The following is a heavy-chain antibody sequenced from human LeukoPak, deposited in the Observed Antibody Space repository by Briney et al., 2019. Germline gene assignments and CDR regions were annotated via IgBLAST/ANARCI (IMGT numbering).Heavy chain of an antibody. CDR2: IWYDGSNK. CDR1: GFTFSSYG. J-gene: IGHJ4*02. Sequence: GGSLRLSCAASGFTFSSYGMHWVRQAPGKGLEWVAVIWYDGSNKYYADSVKGRFTISRDNSKNTLYLQMNSLRAEDTAVYYCAKDLRPDYYGSGIENWGQGTLVTVSS. CDR3: AKDLRPDYYGSGIEN. D-gene: IGHD3-10*01. V-gene: IGHV3-33*06.